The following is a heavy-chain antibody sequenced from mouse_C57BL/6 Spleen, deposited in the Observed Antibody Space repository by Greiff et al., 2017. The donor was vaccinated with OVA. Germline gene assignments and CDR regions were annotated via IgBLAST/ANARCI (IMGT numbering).Heavy chain of an antibody. Sequence: EVQLVESGGGLVKPGGSLKLSCAASGFTFSDYGMPWVRQAPEKGLEWVVYISSGSSTISYADTVKGRFTISRDNAKNTLFLQMTRLRSEDTAMYYCAKDGYPPFAYWGQGTLVTVSA. CDR3: AKDGYPPFAY. V-gene: IGHV5-17*01. CDR2: ISSGSSTI. CDR1: GFTFSDYG. J-gene: IGHJ3*01. D-gene: IGHD2-3*01.